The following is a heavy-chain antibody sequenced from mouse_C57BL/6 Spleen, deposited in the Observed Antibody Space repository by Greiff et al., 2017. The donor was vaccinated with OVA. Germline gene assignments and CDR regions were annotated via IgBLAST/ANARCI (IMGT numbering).Heavy chain of an antibody. V-gene: IGHV1-20*01. Sequence: EVQLQQSGPELVKPGDSVKISCKASGYSFTGYFMNWVMQSHGKSLEWIGRINPYNGDTFYNQKFKGKATLTVDKSSSTAHMELRSLTSEDSAVYYCARSGYYGSSHWYFDVWGTGTTVTVSS. CDR1: GYSFTGYF. CDR2: INPYNGDT. CDR3: ARSGYYGSSHWYFDV. J-gene: IGHJ1*03. D-gene: IGHD1-1*01.